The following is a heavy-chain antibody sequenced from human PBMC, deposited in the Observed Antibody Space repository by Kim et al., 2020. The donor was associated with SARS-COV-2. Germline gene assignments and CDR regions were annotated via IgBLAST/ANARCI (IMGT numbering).Heavy chain of an antibody. Sequence: SETLSLTCTVSGGSISSYYWSWIRQPPGKGLEWIGYIYYSGSTNYNPSLKSRVTISVDTSKNQFSLKLSSVTAADTAVYYCAREEGIAAAGSHFDYWGLGTLVTVSS. D-gene: IGHD6-13*01. CDR2: IYYSGST. CDR1: GGSISSYY. CDR3: AREEGIAAAGSHFDY. V-gene: IGHV4-59*01. J-gene: IGHJ4*02.